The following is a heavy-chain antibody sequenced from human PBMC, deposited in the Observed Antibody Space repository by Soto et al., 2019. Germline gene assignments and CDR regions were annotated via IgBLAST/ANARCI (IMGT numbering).Heavy chain of an antibody. CDR2: IDYGGTI. CDR3: ARHVHNQGYEYYFAS. D-gene: IGHD3-3*01. J-gene: IGHJ4*02. V-gene: IGHV4-39*01. Sequence: WGWIRQSAGKGLEWIGTIDYGGTIYYNPSLKSRITISLDTSKNQISLRLSSVTAADTAVYYCARHVHNQGYEYYFASWGQGTLVTVSS.